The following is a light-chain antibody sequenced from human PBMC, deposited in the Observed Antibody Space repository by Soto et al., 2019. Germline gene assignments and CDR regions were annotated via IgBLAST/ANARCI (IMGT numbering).Light chain of an antibody. CDR3: QQYGSSTWT. J-gene: IGKJ1*01. V-gene: IGKV3-20*01. CDR2: GAS. CDR1: QSVSSSY. Sequence: EIVMTQSPATLSVSPGERATLSCRASQSVSSSYLAWYQQKPGQAPRVLIYGASSRATGIPDRFSGSGSGTDFTLTIRRLEPEDFAVYYCQQYGSSTWTFGQGTKVDIK.